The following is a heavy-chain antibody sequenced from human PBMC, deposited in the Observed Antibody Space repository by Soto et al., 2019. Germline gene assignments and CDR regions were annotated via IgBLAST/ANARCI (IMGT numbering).Heavy chain of an antibody. V-gene: IGHV3-33*01. CDR2: IWYDGSNK. CDR3: ARDPLDRQIAVAGPFDY. CDR1: GFTFSSYG. Sequence: GGSLRLSCAASGFTFSSYGMHWVRQAPGKGLEWVAVIWYDGSNKYYADSVKGRFTISRDNSKNTLYLQMYSLRAEDTAVYYCARDPLDRQIAVAGPFDYWGQGTLVTVSS. J-gene: IGHJ4*02. D-gene: IGHD6-19*01.